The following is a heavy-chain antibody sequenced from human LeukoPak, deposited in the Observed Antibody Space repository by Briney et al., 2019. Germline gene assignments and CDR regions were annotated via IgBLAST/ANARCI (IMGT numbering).Heavy chain of an antibody. D-gene: IGHD1-26*01. CDR1: GFTFSSYG. V-gene: IGHV3-33*01. CDR3: ARANGGSYYPGDFDY. Sequence: GGSLRLSCAASGFTFSSYGMHWVRQAPGKGLEWVAVIWYDGSNKYYADSVKGRFTISRDNSKNTQYLQMNSLRAEDTAVYYCARANGGSYYPGDFDYWGQGTLVTVSS. CDR2: IWYDGSNK. J-gene: IGHJ4*02.